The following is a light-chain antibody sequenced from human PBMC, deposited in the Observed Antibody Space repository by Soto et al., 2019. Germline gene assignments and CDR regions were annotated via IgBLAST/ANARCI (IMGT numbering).Light chain of an antibody. Sequence: EMVLTQSPGTLSLSPGERAILSCRASQTVSHNYLAWYQKKPGQAPRLLIYGASTRATGIPDRFSGSGSGTDFILTINRLEPEDFAVYYCQEHCSTPRTFGQGTKVEIK. J-gene: IGKJ1*01. CDR1: QTVSHNY. CDR3: QEHCSTPRT. V-gene: IGKV3-20*01. CDR2: GAS.